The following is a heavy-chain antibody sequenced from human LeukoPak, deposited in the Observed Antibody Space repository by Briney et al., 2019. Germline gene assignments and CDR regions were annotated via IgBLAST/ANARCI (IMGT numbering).Heavy chain of an antibody. J-gene: IGHJ4*02. D-gene: IGHD2-21*01. Sequence: GGSLRLSCAASGVTFSSYTMSWVRQAPGKGLEWVSAISGSSGSTYYAVSVKGRFTISRDNSKNTLYLQMDSLRAEDTAVYYCAKDTSEYLLLYFDYWGQGTLVTVSS. CDR1: GVTFSSYT. CDR3: AKDTSEYLLLYFDY. V-gene: IGHV3-23*01. CDR2: ISGSSGST.